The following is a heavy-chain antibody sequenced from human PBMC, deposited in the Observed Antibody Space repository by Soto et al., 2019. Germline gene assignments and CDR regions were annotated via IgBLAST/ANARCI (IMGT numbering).Heavy chain of an antibody. CDR1: GYTFNSYG. CDR2: ISAYNGNT. CDR3: ATERSRGRTFNILTGYYPGLYYYYGMDV. Sequence: ASVKVSCKASGYTFNSYGISWVRQAPGQGLEWMGWISAYNGNTNYAQKLQGRVTMTTDTSTSTAYMELRSLRSDDTAVYYCATERSRGRTFNILTGYYPGLYYYYGMDVWGQGTTVTVSS. J-gene: IGHJ6*02. V-gene: IGHV1-18*01. D-gene: IGHD3-9*01.